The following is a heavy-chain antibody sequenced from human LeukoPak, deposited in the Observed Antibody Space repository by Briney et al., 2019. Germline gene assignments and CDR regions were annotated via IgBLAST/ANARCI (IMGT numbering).Heavy chain of an antibody. CDR3: ARAGSYAFDY. J-gene: IGHJ4*02. Sequence: PSETLSLTCTVSGGSISSYYWSWIRQPPGKGLDWIGYIYYSGSTNYNPSLKSRVTISVDTSKNQFFLKLSSVTAADTAVYYCARAGSYAFDYWGQGTLVTVFS. V-gene: IGHV4-59*01. CDR2: IYYSGST. D-gene: IGHD3-16*01. CDR1: GGSISSYY.